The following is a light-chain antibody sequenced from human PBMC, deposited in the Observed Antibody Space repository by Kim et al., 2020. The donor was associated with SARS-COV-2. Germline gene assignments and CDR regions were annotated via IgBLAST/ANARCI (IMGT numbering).Light chain of an antibody. J-gene: IGLJ3*02. CDR1: KLGDKY. Sequence: SYELTQPPSVSVSPGQTASITCSGDKLGDKYACWYQQKPGQSHVLVIYQDSKRPSGIPERFSGSNSGNTATLTISGTQAMDEADYYCQAWDSSPNWVFGGGTKLTVL. CDR3: QAWDSSPNWV. V-gene: IGLV3-1*01. CDR2: QDS.